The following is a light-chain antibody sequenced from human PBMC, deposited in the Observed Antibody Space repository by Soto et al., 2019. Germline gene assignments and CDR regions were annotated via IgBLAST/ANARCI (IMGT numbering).Light chain of an antibody. Sequence: QSALTQPASVSGSPGQSITISCTGTSSDATDYNYISWFQQHPGKAPKLIIIDVSNGPSGVSNRFSVSKSANTASLTISGLQAEDATDYYCSSYSTSSTPYVFGTGTKLTVL. V-gene: IGLV2-14*03. CDR2: DVS. J-gene: IGLJ1*01. CDR3: SSYSTSSTPYV. CDR1: SSDATDYNY.